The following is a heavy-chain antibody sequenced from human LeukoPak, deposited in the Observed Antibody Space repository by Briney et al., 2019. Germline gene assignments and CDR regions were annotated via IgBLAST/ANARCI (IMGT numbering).Heavy chain of an antibody. CDR1: GFTFSSYA. J-gene: IGHJ4*02. V-gene: IGHV3-23*01. CDR3: AKDRSIVGATIPSFEY. CDR2: ISGSGGST. Sequence: GGSLRLSFAASGFTFSSYAMSWVRQAPGKGLEWVSAISGSGGSTYYADSVKGRFTISRDNSKNTLYLQMNSLRAEDTAVYYCAKDRSIVGATIPSFEYWGQGTLVTVSS. D-gene: IGHD1-26*01.